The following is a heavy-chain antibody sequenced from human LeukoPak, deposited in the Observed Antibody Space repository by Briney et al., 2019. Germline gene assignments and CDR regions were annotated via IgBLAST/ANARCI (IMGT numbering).Heavy chain of an antibody. CDR2: IKQDGHKQ. V-gene: IGHV3-7*01. D-gene: IGHD3-3*01. J-gene: IGHJ3*02. CDR1: GVTFSRYW. CDR3: ARGQFWSGYWYAFDI. Sequence: PGGSLRLSCAASGVTFSRYWMSGGRQAPGKGREWGAHIKQDGHKQYYVDSVKGPSTIYTHHANNSLYLQMTSLRAEDPAVYYCARGQFWSGYWYAFDIWGQGTMVTVSS.